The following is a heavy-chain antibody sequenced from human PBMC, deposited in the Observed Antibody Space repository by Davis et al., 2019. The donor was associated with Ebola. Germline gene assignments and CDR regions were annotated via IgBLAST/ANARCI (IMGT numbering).Heavy chain of an antibody. J-gene: IGHJ4*02. V-gene: IGHV5-51*01. CDR3: ARGPRSYFRAGGDDY. Sequence: GESLKISCKGSGYSFTTYWIAWVRQTPAKGLEWMGNIYPGDSDTRYSPSFEGQVTISVDRSISTAYLQWSSLKASDTAMYYCARGPRSYFRAGGDDYWGQGTLVTVSS. CDR1: GYSFTTYW. D-gene: IGHD3-10*01. CDR2: IYPGDSDT.